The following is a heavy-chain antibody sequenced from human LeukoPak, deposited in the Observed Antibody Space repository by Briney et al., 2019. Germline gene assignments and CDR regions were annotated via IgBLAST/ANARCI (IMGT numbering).Heavy chain of an antibody. CDR3: ASTYYYDSSGYYLDAFDI. V-gene: IGHV1-8*02. D-gene: IGHD3-22*01. Sequence: ASVKVSCKASGYTFTGYYMHWVRQAPGQGLEWMGWMDPNSGNTGYAQKFQGRVTMTRNTSISTAYMELSSLRSEDTAVYYCASTYYYDSSGYYLDAFDIWGQGTMVTVSS. CDR1: GYTFTGYY. J-gene: IGHJ3*02. CDR2: MDPNSGNT.